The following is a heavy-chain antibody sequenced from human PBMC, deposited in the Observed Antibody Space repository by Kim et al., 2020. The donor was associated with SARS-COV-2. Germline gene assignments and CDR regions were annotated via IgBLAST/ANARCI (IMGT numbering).Heavy chain of an antibody. CDR3: ATVGYYYGMDV. CDR2: T. V-gene: IGHV1-24*01. Sequence: TIYAQKFQGRVTMTEDTSTDTAYMELSSLRSEDTAVYYCATVGYYYGMDVWGQGTTVTVSS. J-gene: IGHJ6*02.